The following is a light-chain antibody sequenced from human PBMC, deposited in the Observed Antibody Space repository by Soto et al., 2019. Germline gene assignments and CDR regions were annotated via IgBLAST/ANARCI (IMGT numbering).Light chain of an antibody. V-gene: IGKV3-20*01. CDR3: HQYGISPPVT. J-gene: IGKJ5*01. Sequence: EIVLTQSPGTLSLSPGERATLSCRASQSVSNTYLAWYQQKPGQTPRLFIYGASSRATGIPDRFSGSGSGTDFTLTISRLEPEDFAMYYCHQYGISPPVTFGQGTRLEIK. CDR1: QSVSNTY. CDR2: GAS.